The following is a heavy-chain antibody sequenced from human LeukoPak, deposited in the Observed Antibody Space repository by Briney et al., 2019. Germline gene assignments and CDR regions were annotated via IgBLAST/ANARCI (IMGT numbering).Heavy chain of an antibody. V-gene: IGHV3-48*01. CDR2: ISSSGSTI. CDR3: AKAGLPVYYYYMDV. D-gene: IGHD2-15*01. J-gene: IGHJ6*03. Sequence: GGSLRLSCAASGFTFSSYWMSWVRQAPGKGLEWVSYISSSGSTIYYADSVKGRFTISRDNSKNTLYLQMNSLRAEDTAVYYCAKAGLPVYYYYMDVWGKGTTVTISS. CDR1: GFTFSSYW.